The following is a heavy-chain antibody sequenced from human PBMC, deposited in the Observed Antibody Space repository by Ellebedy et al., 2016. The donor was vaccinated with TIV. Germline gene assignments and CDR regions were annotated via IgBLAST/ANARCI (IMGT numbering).Heavy chain of an antibody. V-gene: IGHV4-38-2*02. CDR1: GYSISSGYY. CDR3: ARDLNPPMYYFDY. J-gene: IGHJ4*02. CDR2: IYHSEST. Sequence: SETLSLTCTVSGYSISSGYYWAWLRRPPGKGLEWIANIYHSESTYYNPSLKSRVTISVDTSKNQFSLKLSSVTAADTAVYYCARDLNPPMYYFDYWGQGALVTVSS. D-gene: IGHD1-14*01.